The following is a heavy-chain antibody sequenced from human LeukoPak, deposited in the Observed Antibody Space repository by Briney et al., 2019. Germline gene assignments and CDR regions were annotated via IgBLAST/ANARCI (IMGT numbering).Heavy chain of an antibody. V-gene: IGHV4-34*09. D-gene: IGHD3-3*01. J-gene: IGHJ6*02. CDR1: GGSFSGYY. CDR3: ARRFSITIFGVAQYGMDV. CDR2: INHSGST. Sequence: SETLSLTCAVYGGSFSGYYWSWIRQPPGKGLEWIGEINHSGSTNYNPSLKSRVTISVDTSKNQFSLKLSSVTAADTAVYYCARRFSITIFGVAQYGMDVWGQGTTVTVSS.